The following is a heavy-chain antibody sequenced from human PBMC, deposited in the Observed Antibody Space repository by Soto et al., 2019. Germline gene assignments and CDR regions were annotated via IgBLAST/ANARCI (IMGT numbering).Heavy chain of an antibody. D-gene: IGHD3-3*01. Sequence: QVHLQESGPGLVKPSETLSLTCTVSGGAISTYYWTWIRQPAGKGLEWIGRIYSSGSTKYKPSLQSRVTMSLDTSTNQFSLRLTSVTAADTAVYYCARGQRFSAWFDPWGQGTLVTVSS. CDR1: GGAISTYY. CDR3: ARGQRFSAWFDP. J-gene: IGHJ5*02. V-gene: IGHV4-4*07. CDR2: IYSSGST.